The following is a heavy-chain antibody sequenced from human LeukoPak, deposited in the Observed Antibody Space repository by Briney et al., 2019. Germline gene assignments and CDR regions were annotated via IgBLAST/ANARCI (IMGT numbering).Heavy chain of an antibody. V-gene: IGHV3-30-3*01. CDR3: ARTKWLLTHFDY. CDR2: ISYDGSNK. J-gene: IGHJ4*02. CDR1: GFTFSSYA. D-gene: IGHD3-22*01. Sequence: GRSLRLSCAASGFTFSSYAMHWVRQAPGKGLEWVAVISYDGSNKYYADSVKGRFTISRDNSKNTLYLQMNSLRAEDTAVYYCARTKWLLTHFDYWGQGTLVTVSS.